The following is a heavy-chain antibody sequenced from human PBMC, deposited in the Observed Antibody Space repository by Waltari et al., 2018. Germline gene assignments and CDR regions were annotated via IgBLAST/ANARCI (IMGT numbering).Heavy chain of an antibody. CDR1: GGTFSSYA. CDR2: IIPIFGTA. CDR3: ASGDFVEMAALYYYYGMDV. J-gene: IGHJ6*02. Sequence: VQSGAEVKKPGSSVKVSCKASGGTFSSYAISWVRQAPGQGLEWMGGIIPIFGTANYAQKFQGRVTITADESTSTAYMELSSLRSEDTAVYYCASGDFVEMAALYYYYGMDVWGQGTTVTVSS. D-gene: IGHD4-17*01. V-gene: IGHV1-69*01.